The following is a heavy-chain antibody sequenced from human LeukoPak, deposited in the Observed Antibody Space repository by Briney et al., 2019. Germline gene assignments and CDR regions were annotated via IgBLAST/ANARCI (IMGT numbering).Heavy chain of an antibody. V-gene: IGHV3-23*01. CDR1: GFTFSIYA. Sequence: GGSLRLSCAASGFTFSIYAMSWVRQAPGKGLEWVSAISGSGGTAYYADSVKGRFTISRDNSKNTLYLQMNSLRAEDTAVYYCAKESLRFLEWLPIDYWGQGTLVTVSS. D-gene: IGHD3-3*01. J-gene: IGHJ4*02. CDR2: ISGSGGTA. CDR3: AKESLRFLEWLPIDY.